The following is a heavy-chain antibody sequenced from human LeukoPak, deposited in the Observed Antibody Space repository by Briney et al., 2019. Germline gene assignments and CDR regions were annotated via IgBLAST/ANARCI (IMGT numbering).Heavy chain of an antibody. CDR1: GGSISSGAYS. Sequence: SETLSLTCGVSGGSISSGAYSWSWIRQPPGKGLEWIGHISYGGSTYYNPSLKSRVTISVDTSKNHFSLRLTSVTAADTAVYYCARRDDSSGYHKIFDYWGPGTLVTVSS. CDR3: ARRDDSSGYHKIFDY. CDR2: ISYGGST. V-gene: IGHV4-30-4*07. J-gene: IGHJ4*02. D-gene: IGHD3-22*01.